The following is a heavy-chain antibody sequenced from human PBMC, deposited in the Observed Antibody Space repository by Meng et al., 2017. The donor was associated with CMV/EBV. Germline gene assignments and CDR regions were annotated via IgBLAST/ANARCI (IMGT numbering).Heavy chain of an antibody. CDR1: GWSFSGYY. D-gene: IGHD2-2*01. CDR2: INHSGST. CDR3: ARGFPSWRKPAYYFDY. V-gene: IGHV4-34*01. Sequence: QGLLQRCGLVLLRPAGTPSLTGAVYGWSFSGYYWSWIRQPPGKGLEWIGEINHSGSTNYNPSLKSRVTISVDTSKNQFSLKLSSVTAADTAVYYCARGFPSWRKPAYYFDYWGQGTLVTVSS. J-gene: IGHJ4*02.